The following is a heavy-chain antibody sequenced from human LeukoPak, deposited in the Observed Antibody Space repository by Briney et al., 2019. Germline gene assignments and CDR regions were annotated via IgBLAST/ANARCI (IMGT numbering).Heavy chain of an antibody. Sequence: GGSLSLSCAASGFTCSSYSMNWVRQAPGKGLEWVSSISSSSSYIYYADSVKGRFTIASDNANNSLYLQMNSLRAEDTAVYYCAIAARIDAFDIWGQGTMVTVSS. D-gene: IGHD6-6*01. CDR1: GFTCSSYS. V-gene: IGHV3-21*01. J-gene: IGHJ3*02. CDR2: ISSSSSYI. CDR3: AIAARIDAFDI.